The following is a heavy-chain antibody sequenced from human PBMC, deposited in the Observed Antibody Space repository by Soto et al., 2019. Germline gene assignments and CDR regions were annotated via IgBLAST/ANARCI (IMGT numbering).Heavy chain of an antibody. D-gene: IGHD2-8*01. V-gene: IGHV3-74*01. CDR1: GLIFSNYK. Sequence: EVQLVQSGGGLVQPGGSLRLSCAASGLIFSNYKMHWVRQAPGKGLVWVSRINTGGSITDYSDSVKGRFTVSRDNAKNTMYPQMNSLTADDTAVYYCARDTNGLHYWGQGTLVTVSS. CDR2: INTGGSIT. CDR3: ARDTNGLHY. J-gene: IGHJ4*02.